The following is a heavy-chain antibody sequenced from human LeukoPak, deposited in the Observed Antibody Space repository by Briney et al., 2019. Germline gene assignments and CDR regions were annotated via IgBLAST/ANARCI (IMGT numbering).Heavy chain of an antibody. CDR3: ITAFDSSGYYRSY. J-gene: IGHJ4*02. D-gene: IGHD3-22*01. Sequence: PGGSLRLSCAASGFTFSNAWMNWVRQAPGKGLEWVGHIKSKIDGGTTDYAAPVKGRFTISRDDSKNTLYLEMNSLKTEDTAVYYCITAFDSSGYYRSYWGRGTLVTVSS. CDR2: IKSKIDGGTT. V-gene: IGHV3-15*07. CDR1: GFTFSNAW.